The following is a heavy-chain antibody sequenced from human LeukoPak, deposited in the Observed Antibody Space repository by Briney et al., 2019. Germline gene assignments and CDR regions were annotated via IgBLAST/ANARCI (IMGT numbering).Heavy chain of an antibody. D-gene: IGHD7-27*01. CDR3: ARDGEGDEGWDY. Sequence: SETLSLTCTVSGVSIVRHYWIWIRQPPGKGLEWIGHISYSGSTNYNPSLKSRVAISVDTSKDQVSLRLSSVTAADTAVYYCARDGEGDEGWDYWGQGTLVTVSS. V-gene: IGHV4-59*11. CDR1: GVSIVRHY. J-gene: IGHJ4*02. CDR2: ISYSGST.